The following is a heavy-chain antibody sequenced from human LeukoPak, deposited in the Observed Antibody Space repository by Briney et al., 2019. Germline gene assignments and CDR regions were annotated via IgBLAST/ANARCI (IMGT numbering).Heavy chain of an antibody. J-gene: IGHJ4*02. CDR1: GFTFSSYS. Sequence: GGSLRLSCAASGFTFSSYSMNWVRQAAGKGLEWVSFIGGGSNTVYYADSVKGRFTISRDNAKNSLYLEMISRRGEDTAVYYCASPHYGDYFDYWGQGTLVTVSS. CDR2: IGGGSNTV. V-gene: IGHV3-48*01. CDR3: ASPHYGDYFDY. D-gene: IGHD4-17*01.